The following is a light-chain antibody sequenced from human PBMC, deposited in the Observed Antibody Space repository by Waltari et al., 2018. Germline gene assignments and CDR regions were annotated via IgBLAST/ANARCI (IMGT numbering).Light chain of an antibody. Sequence: DTLLTQSPGTLSLSPGERATLSCRASRTVYSDYLAWYQQKSGQAPSLLIYGVSNRATGVADRFSGSGSGTDFYLTITRLEPEDAAVYFCQHYGGFPWSFGQGTKVETK. V-gene: IGKV3-20*01. J-gene: IGKJ1*01. CDR1: RTVYSDY. CDR2: GVS. CDR3: QHYGGFPWS.